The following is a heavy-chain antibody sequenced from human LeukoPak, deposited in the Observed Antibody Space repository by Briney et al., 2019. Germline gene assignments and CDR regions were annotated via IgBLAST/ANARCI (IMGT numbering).Heavy chain of an antibody. V-gene: IGHV4-30-4*08. CDR2: IYYSGST. CDR3: ASYCSSTSCFFDACDI. D-gene: IGHD2-2*01. CDR1: GGSMNGGDYY. J-gene: IGHJ3*02. Sequence: PQILSLTCTVSGGSMNGGDYYLGWIRQPPGKGLEWIGYIYYSGSTYYHPSLKSRVTISVDTSKNQFSLKLSPVTATDTALYNCASYCSSTSCFFDACDIWGQGTVVSVSS.